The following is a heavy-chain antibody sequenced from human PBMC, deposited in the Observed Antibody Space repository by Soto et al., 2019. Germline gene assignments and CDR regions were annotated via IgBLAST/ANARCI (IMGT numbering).Heavy chain of an antibody. CDR3: AKDLGGGYYYYYMDV. CDR1: GLTFSSYC. V-gene: IGHV3-30*18. D-gene: IGHD3-16*01. J-gene: IGHJ6*03. Sequence: GGSLRLSCAASGLTFSSYCMHWVRQAPGKGLEWVAVISYDGSNKYYADSVKGRFTISRDNSKNTLYLQMNSLRAEDTAVYYCAKDLGGGYYYYYMDVWGKGTTVTVSS. CDR2: ISYDGSNK.